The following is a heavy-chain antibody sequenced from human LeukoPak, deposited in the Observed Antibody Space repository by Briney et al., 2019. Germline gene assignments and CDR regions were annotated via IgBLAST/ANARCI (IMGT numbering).Heavy chain of an antibody. J-gene: IGHJ4*02. CDR3: AREWYCSSTICYLGEL. CDR2: IYHSGST. Sequence: SETLSLTCTVSGYSISSGYYWGWIRQPPGKGLEWIGSIYHSGSTYYNPSLRSRVTISVDTSKNQFSLKLSSVTAADTAVYYCAREWYCSSTICYLGELWGQGTLVTVSS. V-gene: IGHV4-38-2*02. D-gene: IGHD2-2*01. CDR1: GYSISSGYY.